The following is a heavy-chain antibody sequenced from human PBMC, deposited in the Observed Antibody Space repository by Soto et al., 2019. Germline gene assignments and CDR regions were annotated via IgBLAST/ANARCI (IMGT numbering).Heavy chain of an antibody. CDR2: ISTYNGKT. Sequence: QIHLAQSGPEVKKPGASVKVSCTSSSYSYANYGLSWVRQAPGQGLEWMGWISTYNGKTDYAQKFQDRVTLTIDTSTTTGYMEVRHLRFDDTAIYYCARDNGDSSASLVDYWGQGTLVTVSS. J-gene: IGHJ4*02. D-gene: IGHD3-22*01. V-gene: IGHV1-18*01. CDR1: SYSYANYG. CDR3: ARDNGDSSASLVDY.